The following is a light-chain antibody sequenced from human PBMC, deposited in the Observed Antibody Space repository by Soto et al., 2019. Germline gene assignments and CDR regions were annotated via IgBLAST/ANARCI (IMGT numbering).Light chain of an antibody. Sequence: EIVMTQSPATLSVSPGERATLSCRASQSVSSNLAWYQQKPGQAPRLLIYGASTRATGIPARFSGSGSGTEFTLTISSLQSEDFAVYYCQQYGYLPGTFGPGTKVDIK. J-gene: IGKJ1*01. V-gene: IGKV3-15*01. CDR2: GAS. CDR3: QQYGYLPGT. CDR1: QSVSSN.